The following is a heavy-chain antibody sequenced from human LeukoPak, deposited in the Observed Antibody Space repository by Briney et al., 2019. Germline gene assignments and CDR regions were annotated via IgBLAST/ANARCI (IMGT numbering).Heavy chain of an antibody. J-gene: IGHJ5*02. Sequence: SETLSLTCAVYGGSFSGYYWSWIRQPPGKGLEWIGEINHSGSTNYNPSLKSRVTISVDTSKNQFSLKLSFVTAADTAVYCCARHRAGWFDPWGQGTLVTVSS. CDR2: INHSGST. CDR1: GGSFSGYY. V-gene: IGHV4-34*01. D-gene: IGHD5-24*01. CDR3: ARHRAGWFDP.